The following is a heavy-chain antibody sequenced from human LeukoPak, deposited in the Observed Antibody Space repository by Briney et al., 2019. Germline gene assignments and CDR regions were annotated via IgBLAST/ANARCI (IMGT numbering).Heavy chain of an antibody. V-gene: IGHV3-30*02. Sequence: GGSLRLSCAASGFTFSSYGMHWVRQAPGKGLEWVAFIRYDGSNKYYADSVKGRFTISRDNAKNSLYLQMNSLRAEDTAVYYCAREASGYSYGLDAFDIWGQGTMVTVSS. CDR2: IRYDGSNK. CDR3: AREASGYSYGLDAFDI. J-gene: IGHJ3*02. CDR1: GFTFSSYG. D-gene: IGHD5-18*01.